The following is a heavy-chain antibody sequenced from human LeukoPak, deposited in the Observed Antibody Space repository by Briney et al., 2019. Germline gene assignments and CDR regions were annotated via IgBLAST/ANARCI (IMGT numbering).Heavy chain of an antibody. D-gene: IGHD4-17*01. Sequence: ASVKVSCKTSGYTFTSYGLSWVRQSPGQGLECMRCIITYNGNTYYSQKLQGRVTMTTDTSTSTAYMELRSLRSDDTAVYYCAKTTVTSEEYFYYYMDVWGKGTTITVSS. J-gene: IGHJ6*03. CDR1: GYTFTSYG. CDR2: IITYNGNT. V-gene: IGHV1-18*01. CDR3: AKTTVTSEEYFYYYMDV.